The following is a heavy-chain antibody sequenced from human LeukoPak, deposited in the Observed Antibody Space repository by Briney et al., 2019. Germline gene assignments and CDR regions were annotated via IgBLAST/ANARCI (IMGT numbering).Heavy chain of an antibody. V-gene: IGHV1-46*01. D-gene: IGHD3-22*01. J-gene: IGHJ4*02. CDR2: INPSGGST. CDR3: ARDYYDSSGYTDY. Sequence: ASVTVSCKASGYTFTSYYMHWVRQAPGQGLEWMGIINPSGGSTSYAQKFQGRVTMTRDTSTSTAYMELRSLRSDDTAVYYCARDYYDSSGYTDYWGQGTLVTVSS. CDR1: GYTFTSYY.